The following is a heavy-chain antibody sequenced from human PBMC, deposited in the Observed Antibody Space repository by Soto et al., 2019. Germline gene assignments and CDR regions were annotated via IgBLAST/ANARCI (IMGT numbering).Heavy chain of an antibody. J-gene: IGHJ3*02. V-gene: IGHV3-48*04. CDR3: TKEKSVMYSGYHAFEI. CDR1: GLTSSTYA. CDR2: ITSDRSTM. D-gene: IGHD1-26*01. Sequence: EVQLLQSGGDLVQPRGSLRLSCAASGLTSSTYAMSWVRQAPGKGLEWVAHITSDRSTMYADSVKGRFTISRDNADNSLYLQMNCLRAEDTAVYYCTKEKSVMYSGYHAFEIWGRGTMVTVSS.